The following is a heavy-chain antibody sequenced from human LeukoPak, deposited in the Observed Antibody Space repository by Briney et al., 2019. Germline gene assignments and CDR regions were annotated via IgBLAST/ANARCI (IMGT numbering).Heavy chain of an antibody. V-gene: IGHV3-23*01. J-gene: IGHJ2*01. CDR2: IRSSGSGT. CDR1: GFSFSIYA. Sequence: PGGSLRLSCAASGFSFSIYAMSWVRQTPGKGLEWVSAIRSSGSGTFYTDSVKGRFTISRDDSKDTLYLQMNSLRAEDTALYYCARGVAPIFWFFDHWGRGTLVTVSS. D-gene: IGHD5-12*01. CDR3: ARGVAPIFWFFDH.